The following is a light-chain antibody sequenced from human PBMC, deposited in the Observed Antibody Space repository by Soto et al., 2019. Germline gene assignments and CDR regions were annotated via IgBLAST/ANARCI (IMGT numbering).Light chain of an antibody. CDR3: QQYDASPYT. V-gene: IGKV3-20*01. CDR1: QSISTDF. Sequence: EIVLTQSPGTLSLSPGDGATLSCRASQSISTDFLAWYQHKPGQAPRLLIHGSSVRASGNPDRFRGSGSGTDFSLTITRLEPADFAVYFCQQYDASPYTFGQGTKLEIK. J-gene: IGKJ2*01. CDR2: GSS.